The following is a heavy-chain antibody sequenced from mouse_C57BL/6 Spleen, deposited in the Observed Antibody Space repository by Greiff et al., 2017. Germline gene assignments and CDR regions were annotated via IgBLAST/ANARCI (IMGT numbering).Heavy chain of an antibody. CDR3: TRYYLYYAMDY. V-gene: IGHV14-4*01. J-gene: IGHJ4*01. CDR2: IDPENGDT. Sequence: VQLQQSGAELVRPGASVKLSCTASGFNIKDDYMHWVKQRPEQGLEWIGWIDPENGDTEYASKFQGKATITADTSSNTAYLQLSSLTSEDTAVYYCTRYYLYYAMDYWGQGTSVTVSA. D-gene: IGHD5-5*01. CDR1: GFNIKDDY.